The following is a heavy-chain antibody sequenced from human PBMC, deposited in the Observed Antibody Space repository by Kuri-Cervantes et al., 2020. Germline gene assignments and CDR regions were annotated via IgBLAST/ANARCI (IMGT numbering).Heavy chain of an antibody. CDR2: ISDNGDGT. CDR1: GFTFSSYA. CDR3: AMFLWGIAVAGTRWFDP. Sequence: GESLKISCAASGFTFSSYAMHWVRQAPGKGLEWVSGISDNGDGTYYTGSVKGRFTLSRDNSKNILFLQMNSLRAEDTAVYYCAMFLWGIAVAGTRWFDPWGQGTLVTVSS. D-gene: IGHD6-19*01. V-gene: IGHV3-23*01. J-gene: IGHJ5*02.